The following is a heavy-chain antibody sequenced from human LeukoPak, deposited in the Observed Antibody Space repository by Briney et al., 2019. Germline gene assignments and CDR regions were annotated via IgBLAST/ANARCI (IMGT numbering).Heavy chain of an antibody. D-gene: IGHD2-21*01. Sequence: PGRSLRLSCAASGFTFDDYAMHWVRQAPGKGLEWVSGISWNSGTIGYADSVKGRFTISRDNAKNSLYLQMNSLRAEDTALYYCARVTNCDSGPGYFDYWGQGTLVTVSS. CDR2: ISWNSGTI. V-gene: IGHV3-9*01. CDR1: GFTFDDYA. CDR3: ARVTNCDSGPGYFDY. J-gene: IGHJ4*02.